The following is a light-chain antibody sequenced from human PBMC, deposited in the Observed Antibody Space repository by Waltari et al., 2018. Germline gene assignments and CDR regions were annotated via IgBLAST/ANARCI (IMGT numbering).Light chain of an antibody. CDR3: FSYRSSSTWV. V-gene: IGLV2-14*01. CDR1: RSDVVGYNY. J-gene: IGLJ3*02. CDR2: DVA. Sequence: QSALTQPASVSESPGQSITTSCPGTRSDVVGYNYFCWYQQHPGKAPKLIIYDVAKRPSGVSNRFSGSKSGNTASLTISGLQAEDEADYYCFSYRSSSTWVFGGGTKLTVL.